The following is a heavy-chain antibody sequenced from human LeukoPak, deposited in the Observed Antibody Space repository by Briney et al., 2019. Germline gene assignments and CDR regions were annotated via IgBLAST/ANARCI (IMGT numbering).Heavy chain of an antibody. CDR2: IYHSGST. CDR3: ARGAGLRLGELSSLRGPFDY. V-gene: IGHV4-38-2*02. Sequence: SETLSLTCTVSGYSISSGYYWGWIRQPPGKGLEWIGSIYHSGSTYYNPSLKSRVTISVDTSKNQFSLKLSSVTAADTAVYYCARGAGLRLGELSSLRGPFDYWGQGTLVTVSS. CDR1: GYSISSGYY. D-gene: IGHD3-16*02. J-gene: IGHJ4*02.